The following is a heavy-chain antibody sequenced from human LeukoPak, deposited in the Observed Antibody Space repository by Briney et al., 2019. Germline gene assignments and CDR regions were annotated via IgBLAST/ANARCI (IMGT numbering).Heavy chain of an antibody. J-gene: IGHJ4*02. Sequence: GESLKISCKGSGYSVTDYWIGWVRGMPGRGLDWVGGSYPGGSETRYSPSFQGQVTLSAAKSISTAYLQWSSLKASDTAMYYCAKGGDNSAFLFYWGEGTMVTVSS. CDR3: AKGGDNSAFLFY. V-gene: IGHV5-51*01. D-gene: IGHD3-16*01. CDR1: GYSVTDYW. CDR2: SYPGGSET.